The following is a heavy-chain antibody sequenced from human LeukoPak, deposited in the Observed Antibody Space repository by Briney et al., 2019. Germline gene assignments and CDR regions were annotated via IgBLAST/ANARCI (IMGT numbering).Heavy chain of an antibody. CDR2: IYSGGST. D-gene: IGHD3-22*01. Sequence: GGSLRLSCAASGFTVSSNYMSWVRQAPGKGLEWVSVIYSGGSTYYADSVKGRFTISRDNSKNTLYLQMNSLRAEDTAVYYCARDSTGAGYFDYWGQGTLVTVSS. V-gene: IGHV3-53*01. J-gene: IGHJ4*02. CDR1: GFTVSSNY. CDR3: ARDSTGAGYFDY.